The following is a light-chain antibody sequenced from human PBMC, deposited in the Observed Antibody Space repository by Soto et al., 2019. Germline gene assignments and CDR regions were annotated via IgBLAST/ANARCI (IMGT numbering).Light chain of an antibody. CDR2: DDS. J-gene: IGLJ2*01. CDR1: NIGSKG. V-gene: IGLV3-21*02. CDR3: HVWDSGTDQGV. Sequence: SYELTQAPSVSVAPGQTAEITCGGNNIGSKGVHWYQQKPGQAPVLVVYDDSDRPSGIPERFSGSNSGNTATLTISRVEGGDEADYYCHVWDSGTDQGVFGGGTKLTVL.